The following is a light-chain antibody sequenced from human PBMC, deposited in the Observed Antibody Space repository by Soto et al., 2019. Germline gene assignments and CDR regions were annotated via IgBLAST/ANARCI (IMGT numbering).Light chain of an antibody. V-gene: IGKV3-11*01. CDR3: QQRTNWPRT. Sequence: EIVLTQSPAPLSLSPGERATLSFRASQSVSNYLAWYQQKPGQAPRLLMYDASNRATGIPAKFSGSGSGTDFTLTISSLEPEDFAVYYCQQRTNWPRTFGQGTKVDIK. CDR2: DAS. CDR1: QSVSNY. J-gene: IGKJ1*01.